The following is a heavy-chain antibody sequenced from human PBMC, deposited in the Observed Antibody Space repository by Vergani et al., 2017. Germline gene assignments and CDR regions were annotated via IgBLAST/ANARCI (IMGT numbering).Heavy chain of an antibody. CDR1: GFTFSSYG. V-gene: IGHV3-30*18. Sequence: QVQLVESGGGVVQPGRSLRLSCAASGFTFSSYGMHWVRQAPGKGLEWVAVISYDGSNKYYADSVKGRFTISRDNSKNTLYLQMNSLRAEDTAVYYCAKDGPIWFVYYYYGMDVWGQGTTVTVSS. D-gene: IGHD3-10*01. CDR2: ISYDGSNK. J-gene: IGHJ6*02. CDR3: AKDGPIWFVYYYYGMDV.